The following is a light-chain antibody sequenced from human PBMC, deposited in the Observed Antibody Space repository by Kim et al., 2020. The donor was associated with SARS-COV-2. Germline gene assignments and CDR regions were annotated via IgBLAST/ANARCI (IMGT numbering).Light chain of an antibody. J-gene: IGKJ1*01. V-gene: IGKV1-27*01. CDR1: QGISNY. Sequence: DIQLTQSPSSLSASVGDRVTITCRASQGISNYLAWYQQKPGKAPKLLIYAASTLQSGFPSRFSGTGSGTDFTLTISSLQPEDVATYYCQKYNSDPSFGQVTRVDIK. CDR2: AAS. CDR3: QKYNSDPS.